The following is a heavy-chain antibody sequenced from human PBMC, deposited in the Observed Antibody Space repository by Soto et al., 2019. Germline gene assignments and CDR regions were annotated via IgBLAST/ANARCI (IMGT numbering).Heavy chain of an antibody. CDR1: GFTFDDYA. Sequence: EVQLVESGGGLVQPGRSLRLSCAASGFTFDDYAMHWVRQAPGKGLEWVSVISWNSGSIGYADSVKGRFTISRDNAKNSLYLQMNSLRAEDTALYYCAKEAAGVGYSGYDPRGSFDYWGQGTLVTVSS. CDR2: ISWNSGSI. J-gene: IGHJ4*02. D-gene: IGHD5-12*01. V-gene: IGHV3-9*01. CDR3: AKEAAGVGYSGYDPRGSFDY.